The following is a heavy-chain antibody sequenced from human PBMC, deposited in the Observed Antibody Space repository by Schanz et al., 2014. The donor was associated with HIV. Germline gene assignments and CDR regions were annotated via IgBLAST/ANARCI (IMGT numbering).Heavy chain of an antibody. D-gene: IGHD5-12*01. Sequence: EVQLVESGGGLVQPGKSLRLSCAAAGFKFDDYGMHWVRQAPGKGLEWVAGISWNSGNIGYGDSVKGRFTISRDNARNSLSLQMNSLRAEDTALYYCAKDNGGWLHPYGMDVWGQGTTVTVSS. CDR1: GFKFDDYG. V-gene: IGHV3-9*01. CDR2: ISWNSGNI. CDR3: AKDNGGWLHPYGMDV. J-gene: IGHJ6*02.